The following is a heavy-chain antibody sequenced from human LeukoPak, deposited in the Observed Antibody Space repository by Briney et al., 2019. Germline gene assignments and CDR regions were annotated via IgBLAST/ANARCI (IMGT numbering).Heavy chain of an antibody. Sequence: GGSLRLSCAASGFTFSSYAMHWVRQAPGKGLEWVAVISYDGSNKYYADSVKGRFTISRDNSKNTLYLQMNSLRAEDMAVYYCARGGSSFDDAFDIWGQGTMVTVSS. CDR1: GFTFSSYA. V-gene: IGHV3-30*04. CDR2: ISYDGSNK. CDR3: ARGGSSFDDAFDI. D-gene: IGHD2-15*01. J-gene: IGHJ3*02.